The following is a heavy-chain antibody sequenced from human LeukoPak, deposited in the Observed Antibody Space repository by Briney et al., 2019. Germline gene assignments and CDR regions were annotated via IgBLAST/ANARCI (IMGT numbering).Heavy chain of an antibody. V-gene: IGHV3-15*01. CDR1: GFTFSNAW. J-gene: IGHJ4*02. CDR2: IKSKTDGGIT. D-gene: IGHD3-22*01. CDR3: TTGVIQYYYDSSGYLY. Sequence: PGGSLRLSCAASGFTFSNAWMSWVRQAPGKGLEWVGRIKSKTDGGITDYAAPVKGRFTISRDDSKNTLYLQMNSLKTEDTAVYYCTTGVIQYYYDSSGYLYWGQGTLVTVSS.